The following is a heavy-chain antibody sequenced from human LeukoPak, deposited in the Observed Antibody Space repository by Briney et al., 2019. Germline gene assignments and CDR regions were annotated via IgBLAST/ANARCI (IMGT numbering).Heavy chain of an antibody. CDR2: IYYSGMT. J-gene: IGHJ4*02. Sequence: SETLSLTCTVPGGSISSYYWRWIWQPPGKGLEWIGYIYYSGMTNYNPSLKSRVTISLDTSKNQFSLKLSSVTAADTAVYYCASADYDDYYIDFWGQGTLVTVSS. D-gene: IGHD4-17*01. CDR1: GGSISSYY. V-gene: IGHV4-59*01. CDR3: ASADYDDYYIDF.